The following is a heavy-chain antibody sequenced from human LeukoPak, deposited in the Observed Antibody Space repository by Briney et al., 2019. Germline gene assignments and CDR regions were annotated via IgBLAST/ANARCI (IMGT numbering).Heavy chain of an antibody. CDR3: ARDSPLTGDNY. Sequence: PGGSLRLSCAASGFTFSSYAMSWVRQAPGKGLEWVSVIYSGGSTYYADSVKGRFTISRDNSKNTLYLQMNSLRAEDTAVYYCARDSPLTGDNYWGQGTLVTVSS. D-gene: IGHD7-27*01. CDR2: IYSGGST. CDR1: GFTFSSYA. J-gene: IGHJ4*02. V-gene: IGHV3-66*02.